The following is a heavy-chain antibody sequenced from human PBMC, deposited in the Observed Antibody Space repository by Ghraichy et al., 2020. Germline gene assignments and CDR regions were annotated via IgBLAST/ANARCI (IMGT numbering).Heavy chain of an antibody. J-gene: IGHJ4*02. Sequence: GGSLRLSCAASGFPFNTYGMSWVRQAPGKGLEWLSYIGTSSAPIYYGDSAQGRFTISRDDAKNSVYLQMNSLRAEDTAVYYCARDLQLYCWGQGTLITVSS. V-gene: IGHV3-48*01. CDR2: IGTSSAPI. D-gene: IGHD2-15*01. CDR1: GFPFNTYG. CDR3: ARDLQLYC.